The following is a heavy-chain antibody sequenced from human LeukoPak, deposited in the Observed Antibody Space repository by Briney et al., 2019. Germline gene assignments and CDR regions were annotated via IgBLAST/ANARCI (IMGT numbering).Heavy chain of an antibody. V-gene: IGHV3-20*04. CDR2: INWNGGST. CDR3: AKLDREQMAFDI. Sequence: GGSLRLSCAASGFTFEGYGMSWVRQAPGKGLEWVSGINWNGGSTDYADSVKGRFTISRDNSKNTLYLQMNSLRAEDTAVYYCAKLDREQMAFDIWGQGTMVTVSS. D-gene: IGHD1-1*01. CDR1: GFTFEGYG. J-gene: IGHJ3*02.